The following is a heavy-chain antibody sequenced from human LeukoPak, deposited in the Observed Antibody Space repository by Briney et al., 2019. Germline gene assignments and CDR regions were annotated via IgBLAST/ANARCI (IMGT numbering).Heavy chain of an antibody. CDR3: ARAATNYFGY. CDR1: GFSFSSYW. CDR2: INESGSTT. D-gene: IGHD5-24*01. V-gene: IGHV3-74*01. J-gene: IGHJ4*02. Sequence: GGSLRLSCAASGFSFSSYWMHWVRQAPGGGLGWVSPINESGSTTNYADSVKGRFTISRDNAKNTLSLQMNSLRAEDTAVYYCARAATNYFGYWGQGTLVTVSS.